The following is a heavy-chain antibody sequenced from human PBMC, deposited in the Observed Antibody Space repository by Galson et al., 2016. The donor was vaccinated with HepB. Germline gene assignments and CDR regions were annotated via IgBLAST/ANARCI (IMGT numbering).Heavy chain of an antibody. D-gene: IGHD1-1*01. CDR1: GFTLNPYA. Sequence: SLRLSCAASGFTLNPYAMTWIRQAPGKAPEYVSAISTNGRLTYYANSVKGRFTISRDNSKTTLFLQMTSLRNEDTAIYYCATQSPTGNGEWLFDPWGRGTLVTVSS. CDR2: ISTNGRLT. CDR3: ATQSPTGNGEWLFDP. J-gene: IGHJ2*01. V-gene: IGHV3-64*01.